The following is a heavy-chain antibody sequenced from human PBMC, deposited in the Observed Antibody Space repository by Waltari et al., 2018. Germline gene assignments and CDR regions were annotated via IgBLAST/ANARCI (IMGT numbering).Heavy chain of an antibody. D-gene: IGHD2-15*01. J-gene: IGHJ4*02. Sequence: QVQLVDSGGGVVQPGRSLRLSCAASGFTFSSYGMQWVRQAPGKGLECVELIGYDGSYKYYADSVKGRFTISRDNSQNTLYLQLNSLRAEDTAVYYCARRPCRDGNCYMDHWGQGTLVTVSS. V-gene: IGHV3-33*01. CDR2: IGYDGSYK. CDR3: ARRPCRDGNCYMDH. CDR1: GFTFSSYG.